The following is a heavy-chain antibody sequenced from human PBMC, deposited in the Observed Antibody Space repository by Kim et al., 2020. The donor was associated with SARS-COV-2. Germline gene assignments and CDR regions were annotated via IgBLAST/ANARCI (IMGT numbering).Heavy chain of an antibody. CDR3: TREGKAVAGLYYDYGMDV. V-gene: IGHV3-49*02. J-gene: IGHJ6*02. D-gene: IGHD6-19*01. Sequence: VKGRFTISRDDSKSIAYLQMNSLKTEDTAVYYCTREGKAVAGLYYDYGMDVWGQGTTVTVSS.